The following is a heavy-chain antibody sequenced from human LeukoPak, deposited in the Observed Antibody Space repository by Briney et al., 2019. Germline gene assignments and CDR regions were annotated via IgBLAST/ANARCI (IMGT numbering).Heavy chain of an antibody. CDR3: VRRYSSGWYNY. CDR2: INHSGST. CDR1: GGSFSGYY. Sequence: SETLSLTCAVYGGSFSGYYWSWIRQPPGKGLEWIGEINHSGSTNYNPSLKSRVTISVDTSKNQFSLKLSSVTAPDTAVYYCVRRYSSGWYNYWGQGTLVTVSS. D-gene: IGHD6-19*01. J-gene: IGHJ4*02. V-gene: IGHV4-34*01.